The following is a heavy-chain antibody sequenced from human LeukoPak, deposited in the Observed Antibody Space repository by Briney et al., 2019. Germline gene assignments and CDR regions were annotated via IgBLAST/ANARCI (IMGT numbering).Heavy chain of an antibody. V-gene: IGHV4-59*01. D-gene: IGHD6-13*01. Sequence: SETLSLTCTVSGGSISSYYWSCIRQPPGKGLEWIGFIYYTGSTNYNPSLKSRVTISVDTSKNQFSLKLSSVTAADTAVYYCARERTSAGSNYFDYWGQGTLVTVSS. CDR3: ARERTSAGSNYFDY. CDR2: IYYTGST. J-gene: IGHJ4*02. CDR1: GGSISSYY.